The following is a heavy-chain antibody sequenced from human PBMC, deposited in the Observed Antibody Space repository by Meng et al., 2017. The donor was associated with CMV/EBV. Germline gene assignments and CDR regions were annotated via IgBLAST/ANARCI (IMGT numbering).Heavy chain of an antibody. D-gene: IGHD3-3*01. CDR3: ARYYPSLPYYDFWSGYHYYYYGMDV. CDR2: ISSSGSTI. Sequence: LSLTCAASGFTFSDYYMSWIRQAPGKGLEWVSYISSSGSTIYYADSVKGRFTISRDNAKNSLYLQMNSLRAEDTAVYYCARYYPSLPYYDFWSGYHYYYYGMDVWGQGTTVTVSS. V-gene: IGHV3-11*04. J-gene: IGHJ6*02. CDR1: GFTFSDYY.